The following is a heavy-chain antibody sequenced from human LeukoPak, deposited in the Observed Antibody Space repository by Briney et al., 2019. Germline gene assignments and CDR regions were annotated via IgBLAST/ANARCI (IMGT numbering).Heavy chain of an antibody. CDR2: IYYSGST. CDR1: GGSISSQC. J-gene: IGHJ6*03. D-gene: IGHD4-11*01. Sequence: SETLSLTCTVSGGSISSQCWSWIRQPPGQGLEWIGYIYYSGSTNYNPSLKSRVTISVDTSKNQFSLKLCSVTAADTAVYYCARGVLTTVSYSMDVWGKGTTVTVSS. V-gene: IGHV4-59*11. CDR3: ARGVLTTVSYSMDV.